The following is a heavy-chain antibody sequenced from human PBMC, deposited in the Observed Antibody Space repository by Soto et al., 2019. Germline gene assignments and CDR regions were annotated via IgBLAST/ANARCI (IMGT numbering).Heavy chain of an antibody. CDR2: IIPFHGVT. CDR3: TRDWEITVSTWSFGGF. J-gene: IGHJ4*02. V-gene: IGHV1-69*08. D-gene: IGHD3-10*01. CDR1: GGTFSPYT. Sequence: QVQLVQSGAEVKKPGSSVKVSCKASGGTFSPYTINWVRQAPGQGLEWMVRIIPFHGVTNYAQKFQARVTITPDKTTSTAYMELSGLRFEDKAMYYCTRDWEITVSTWSFGGFWGRGTLVTVSS.